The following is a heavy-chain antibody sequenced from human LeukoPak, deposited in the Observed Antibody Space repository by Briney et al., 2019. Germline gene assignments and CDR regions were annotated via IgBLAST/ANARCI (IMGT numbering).Heavy chain of an antibody. CDR1: GFTFSNYE. D-gene: IGHD3/OR15-3a*01. Sequence: GGSLRLSCAASGFTFSNYEMNWVRQAPGKGLEWISHISNFGDIIHYADSVEGRFTISRDNDKNSIYLQMNSLRAEDTAVYYCAKGGTAGLSYYYYYYMDVWGKGTTVTVSS. J-gene: IGHJ6*03. V-gene: IGHV3-48*03. CDR2: ISNFGDII. CDR3: AKGGTAGLSYYYYYYMDV.